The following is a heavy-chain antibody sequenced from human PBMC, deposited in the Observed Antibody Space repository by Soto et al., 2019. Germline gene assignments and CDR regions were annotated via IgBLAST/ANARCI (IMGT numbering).Heavy chain of an antibody. Sequence: PSETLSLTCAVYGGSFSGYYWSWIRQPPGKGLEWIGEINHSGSTNYNPSLKSRVTISVDTSKNQFSLKLSSVTAADTAVYYCARGRGPYRSGWVCYYYYMDVWGKGTTVTVPS. CDR1: GGSFSGYY. D-gene: IGHD3-16*02. CDR2: INHSGST. J-gene: IGHJ6*03. V-gene: IGHV4-34*01. CDR3: ARGRGPYRSGWVCYYYYMDV.